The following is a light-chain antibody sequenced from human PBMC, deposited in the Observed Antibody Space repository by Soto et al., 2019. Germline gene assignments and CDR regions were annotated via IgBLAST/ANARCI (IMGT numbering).Light chain of an antibody. J-gene: IGKJ2*01. V-gene: IGKV3-20*01. CDR2: GAS. CDR3: QQYGRSPLMYT. CDR1: QSVSSNF. Sequence: EIVLTQSPGTLSLSPGERATLSCRASQSVSSNFLGWYQQKPGQAPRLLIYGASTRAAGVPDRFSGSGSGTDFTLTITRLEPEDFAVYYCQQYGRSPLMYTFGQGTKLGVK.